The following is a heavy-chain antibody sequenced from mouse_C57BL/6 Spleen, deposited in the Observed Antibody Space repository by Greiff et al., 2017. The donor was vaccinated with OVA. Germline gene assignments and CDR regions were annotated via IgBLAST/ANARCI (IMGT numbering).Heavy chain of an antibody. V-gene: IGHV3-6*01. J-gene: IGHJ2*01. D-gene: IGHD2-5*01. CDR1: GYYITSGYY. Sequence: EVKLQESGPGLVKPSQSLSLTCSVTGYYITSGYYWNWIRQFPGNKLEWMGYISYDGSNNYNPSLKNRISITRDTSKNQFFLKLNSVTTEDTATYYCARAYYSNFYFDYWGQGTTLTVSS. CDR2: ISYDGSN. CDR3: ARAYYSNFYFDY.